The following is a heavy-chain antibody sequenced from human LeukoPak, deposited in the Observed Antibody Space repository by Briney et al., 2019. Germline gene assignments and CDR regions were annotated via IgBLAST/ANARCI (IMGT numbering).Heavy chain of an antibody. CDR2: IYYSGST. Sequence: SSETLSLTCAVYGGSFSGYYWSWIRQHPGKGLEWIGYIYYSGSTYYNPSLKSRVTISVDTSKNQFSLKLSSVTAADTAVYYCARFLPVYYYDSSGSWFDPWGQGTLVTVSS. V-gene: IGHV4-31*11. J-gene: IGHJ5*02. D-gene: IGHD3-22*01. CDR3: ARFLPVYYYDSSGSWFDP. CDR1: GGSFSGYY.